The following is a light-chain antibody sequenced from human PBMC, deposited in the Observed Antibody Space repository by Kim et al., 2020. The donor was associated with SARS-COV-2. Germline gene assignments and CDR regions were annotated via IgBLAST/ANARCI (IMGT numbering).Light chain of an antibody. CDR1: QSLLSRSDNKNY. Sequence: RATNKYQSSQSLLSRSDNKNYFSCYQQKPGQHPNLLICWTSTRESGVPERFIGSGSGTDFTLALTSRQAEEVAVYYCHQYPTSWTFGQGTKVDIK. CDR2: WTS. V-gene: IGKV4-1*01. J-gene: IGKJ1*01. CDR3: HQYPTSWT.